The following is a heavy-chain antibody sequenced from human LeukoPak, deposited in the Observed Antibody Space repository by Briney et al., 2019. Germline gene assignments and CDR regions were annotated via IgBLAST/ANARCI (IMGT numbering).Heavy chain of an antibody. J-gene: IGHJ4*02. CDR3: ARARNGTLKY. Sequence: GSLGLSCAASGFPFSHYAMHWVRQAPGKGLEWVAVISYDGSHQYSADSVKGRLSISRDNSRHTLYLQMNSLRPEDTAVYYCARARNGTLKYWGQGTLVIVSS. D-gene: IGHD1-26*01. V-gene: IGHV3-30*01. CDR1: GFPFSHYA. CDR2: ISYDGSHQ.